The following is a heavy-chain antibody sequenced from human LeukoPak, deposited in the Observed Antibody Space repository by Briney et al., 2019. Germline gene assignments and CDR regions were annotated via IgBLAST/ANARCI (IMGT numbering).Heavy chain of an antibody. J-gene: IGHJ5*02. CDR1: GDTFTTYD. V-gene: IGHV1-8*01. CDR3: ARGNGTRRWLQWGS. CDR2: MNPNSGNS. D-gene: IGHD5-24*01. Sequence: ASVKVSCKASGDTFTTYDFNWVRQATGQGLEWMGWMNPNSGNSGYAQKFQGRVTMTRNTSISTAYMELSSFRSEDTAVYYCARGNGTRRWLQWGSWGQGTLVTVSS.